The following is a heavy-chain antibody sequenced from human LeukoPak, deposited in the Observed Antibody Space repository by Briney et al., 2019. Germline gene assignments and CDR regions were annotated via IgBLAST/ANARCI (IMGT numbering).Heavy chain of an antibody. D-gene: IGHD6-13*01. Sequence: GGSLRLSCAASGFTFSSYAMSWVRQAPGKGLDWVSAISGSGGSKYYADSVKGRFTIYRDNSKNTLYLQMNSLRAEDTAVYYCAKALAAAGPFDYWGQGTLVTVSS. CDR3: AKALAAAGPFDY. J-gene: IGHJ4*02. V-gene: IGHV3-23*01. CDR2: ISGSGGSK. CDR1: GFTFSSYA.